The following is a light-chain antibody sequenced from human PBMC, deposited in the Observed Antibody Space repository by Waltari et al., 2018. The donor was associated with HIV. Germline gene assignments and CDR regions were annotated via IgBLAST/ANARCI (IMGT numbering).Light chain of an antibody. J-gene: IGLJ3*02. CDR1: SSNIGNNF. CDR3: GTWDSSLSVWV. Sequence: QSVLTQPPSVSAAPGPTATTSCSGSSSNIGNNFVSWYQQLPGTAPKLLIYDNNKRPSGIPDRFSGSKSGTSATLGITGLQTGDEADYYCGTWDSSLSVWVFGGGTNLTVL. V-gene: IGLV1-51*01. CDR2: DNN.